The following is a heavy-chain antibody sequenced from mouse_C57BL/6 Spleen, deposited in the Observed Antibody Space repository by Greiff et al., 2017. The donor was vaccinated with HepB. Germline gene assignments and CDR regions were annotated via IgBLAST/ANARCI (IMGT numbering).Heavy chain of an antibody. J-gene: IGHJ4*01. CDR2: ISYDGSN. V-gene: IGHV3-6*01. CDR3: AREPTTVVAYYYAMDY. Sequence: EVQLQQSGPGLVKPSQSLSLTCSVTGYSITSGYYWNWIRQFPGNKLEWMGYISYDGSNNYNPSLKNRISITRDTSKNQFFLKLNSVTTEDTATYYCAREPTTVVAYYYAMDYWGQGTSVTVSS. D-gene: IGHD1-1*01. CDR1: GYSITSGYY.